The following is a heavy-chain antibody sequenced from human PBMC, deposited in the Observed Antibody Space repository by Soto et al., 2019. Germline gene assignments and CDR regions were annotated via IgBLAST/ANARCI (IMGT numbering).Heavy chain of an antibody. CDR2: ISAYNGNT. Sequence: ASVKLSCKASGYTFTSYGISWVRQAPGHGLEWMGWISAYNGNTNYAQKLQGRVTMTTDTSTSTAYMELSSLRSEDTAVYYCARAPAPYNWNDSHFDYWGQGTLVTVSS. V-gene: IGHV1-18*01. J-gene: IGHJ4*02. D-gene: IGHD1-1*01. CDR1: GYTFTSYG. CDR3: ARAPAPYNWNDSHFDY.